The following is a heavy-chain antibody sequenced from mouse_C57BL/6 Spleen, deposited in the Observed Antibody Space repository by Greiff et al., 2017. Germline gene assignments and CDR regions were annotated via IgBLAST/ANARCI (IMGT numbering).Heavy chain of an antibody. CDR1: GYAFTNYL. CDR2: INPGSGGT. Sequence: VQGVESGAELVRPGTSVKVSCKASGYAFTNYLIEWVKQRPGQGLEWIGVINPGSGGTNYNEKFKGKATLTADKSSSTAYMQLSSLTSEDSAVYFCARSGYGNYEGDYWGQGTTLTVSS. V-gene: IGHV1-54*01. J-gene: IGHJ2*01. CDR3: ARSGYGNYEGDY. D-gene: IGHD2-1*01.